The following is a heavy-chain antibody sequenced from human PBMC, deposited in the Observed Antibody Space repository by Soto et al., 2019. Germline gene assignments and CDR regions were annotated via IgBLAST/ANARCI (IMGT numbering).Heavy chain of an antibody. V-gene: IGHV4-34*01. CDR3: AKGGRFPEARYYFLDV. CDR1: GEYFSGYY. CDR2: INDSGST. D-gene: IGHD3-3*01. J-gene: IGHJ6*03. Sequence: SEIMSLTCVVDGEYFSGYYWTWIRKHPGKGLEWIGEINDSGSTNHKPSLKSRVTMSIDTSKNQFSLNLRSVTAADTGVYYCAKGGRFPEARYYFLDVWGNGTTVTVSS.